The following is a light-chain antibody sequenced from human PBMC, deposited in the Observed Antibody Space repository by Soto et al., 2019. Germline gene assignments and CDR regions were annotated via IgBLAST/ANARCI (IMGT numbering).Light chain of an antibody. Sequence: QSVLAQPASVSGSPGQSITISCTGTSXFVGSFSLVSWYQQHPGKAPKVMISEGHRRPSGVPDRFSGSTSVNSASLTISGLQADDESDYDSSLSIGATTYLFGTGPKSTV. CDR3: SLSIGATTYL. V-gene: IGLV2-23*01. J-gene: IGLJ1*01. CDR2: EGH. CDR1: SXFVGSFSL.